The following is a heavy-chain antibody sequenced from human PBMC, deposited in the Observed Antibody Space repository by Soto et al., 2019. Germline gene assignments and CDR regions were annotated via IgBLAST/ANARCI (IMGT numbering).Heavy chain of an antibody. Sequence: QVQLQESGPGLVKPSETLSLTCTVSGGSISSYYWSWIRQPAGKGLEWIGRIYTSGSTNYNPSLKCRVTISVDTYKNQYSLKLSYVTSSDTAVYYCARVMEQLALDYWGQGTLVTVSS. J-gene: IGHJ4*02. CDR3: ARVMEQLALDY. V-gene: IGHV4-4*07. D-gene: IGHD6-6*01. CDR1: GGSISSYY. CDR2: IYTSGST.